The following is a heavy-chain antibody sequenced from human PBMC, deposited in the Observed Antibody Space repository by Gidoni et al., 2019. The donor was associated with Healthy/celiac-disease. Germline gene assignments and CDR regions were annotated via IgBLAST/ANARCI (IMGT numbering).Heavy chain of an antibody. J-gene: IGHJ4*02. D-gene: IGHD5-12*01. V-gene: IGHV3-64D*06. CDR3: VKEIDVDIVATSALRY. CDR1: GFTFSSYA. Sequence: EVQLVESGGGLVQPGGSLRLSCSASGFTFSSYAMPWVRQAPGKGLEYVSAISSNGGSTYYADSVKGRFTISRDNSKNTLYLQMSSLRAEDTAVYYCVKEIDVDIVATSALRYWGQGTLVTVSS. CDR2: ISSNGGST.